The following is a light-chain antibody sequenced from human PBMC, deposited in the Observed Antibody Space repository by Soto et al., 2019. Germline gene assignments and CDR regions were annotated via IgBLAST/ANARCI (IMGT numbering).Light chain of an antibody. V-gene: IGKV1D-12*01. CDR2: SAS. CDR3: QQADPCPWA. CDR1: QGISRS. J-gene: IGKJ1*01. Sequence: IKTTQTQGAGFSSVGEGFTNTCRASQGISRSLAWYQQKPGKAPKLLIYSASSLQSGVPSRFSGSGFGTGFTLTISSLEPEDFASYYCQQADPCPWACGQGTRVDIK.